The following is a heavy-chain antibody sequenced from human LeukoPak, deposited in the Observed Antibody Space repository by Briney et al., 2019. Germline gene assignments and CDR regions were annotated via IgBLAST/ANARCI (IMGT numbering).Heavy chain of an antibody. CDR1: GFTVTSYY. J-gene: IGHJ1*01. V-gene: IGHV3-66*01. D-gene: IGHD2-15*01. CDR2: IYSDDSA. Sequence: GGSLRLSCAASGFTVTSYYMSWVRQAPGQGLEWVSVIYSDDSAYYAESVKGRFTISTDHSKITQYLQMNNLSAEDTAVFYCARVYWHENAEYLQHWGQGTLVAVSS. CDR3: ARVYWHENAEYLQH.